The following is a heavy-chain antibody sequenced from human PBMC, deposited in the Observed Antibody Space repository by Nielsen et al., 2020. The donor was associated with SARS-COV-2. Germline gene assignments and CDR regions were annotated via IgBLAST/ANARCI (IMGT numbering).Heavy chain of an antibody. J-gene: IGHJ3*02. D-gene: IGHD2-2*01. CDR3: ARGSSTTDAFDI. V-gene: IGHV3-53*01. Sequence: GESLKISCAASGFTVSSNYMSWVRQAPGKGLEWVSVIYSGGSTYYADSVKGRFTISRDNAKNSLYLQMNSLRAEDTAVYYCARGSSTTDAFDIWGQGTMVTVSS. CDR1: GFTVSSNY. CDR2: IYSGGST.